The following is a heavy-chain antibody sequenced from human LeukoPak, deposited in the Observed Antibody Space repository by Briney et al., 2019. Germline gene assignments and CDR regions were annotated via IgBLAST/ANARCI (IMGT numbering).Heavy chain of an antibody. CDR1: GFSFEAYG. Sequence: GRSLRLSCAASGFSFEAYGMYWVRQAPGKGLEWVSGITWNSDDMAYADSVKGRFTISRDNAKNCLYLQMNSLTDEDTALYYCTRVTSWRTGFDYWGQGTLVTVSS. CDR2: ITWNSDDM. D-gene: IGHD1-1*01. V-gene: IGHV3-9*01. J-gene: IGHJ4*02. CDR3: TRVTSWRTGFDY.